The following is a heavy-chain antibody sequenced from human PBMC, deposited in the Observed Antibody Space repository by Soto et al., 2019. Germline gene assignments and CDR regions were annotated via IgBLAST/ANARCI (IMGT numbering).Heavy chain of an antibody. D-gene: IGHD5-12*01. CDR3: ARELGHAYSGYDSPYYYGMDV. CDR1: GYTFTGYY. V-gene: IGHV1-2*02. Sequence: VKVSCKASGYTFTGYYMHWVRQAPGQGLEWMGWINPNSGGTNYAQKFQGRVTMTRDTSISTAYMELSRLRSDDTAVYYCARELGHAYSGYDSPYYYGMDVWGQGTTVTVSS. CDR2: INPNSGGT. J-gene: IGHJ6*02.